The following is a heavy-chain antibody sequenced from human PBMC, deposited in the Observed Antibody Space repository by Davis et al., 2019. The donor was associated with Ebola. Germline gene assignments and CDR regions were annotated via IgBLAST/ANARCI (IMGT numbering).Heavy chain of an antibody. J-gene: IGHJ3*02. V-gene: IGHV4-4*02. CDR1: GGSISSSNW. D-gene: IGHD1-26*01. CDR3: ARREIPAEAFDI. CDR2: IYHSGST. Sequence: PSETLSLTCAVSGGSISSSNWWSWVRQPPGKGLEWIGEIYHSGSTNYNPSLKSRVTISVDTSKNQFSLKLSSVTAADTAVYYCARREIPAEAFDIWGQGTMVTVSS.